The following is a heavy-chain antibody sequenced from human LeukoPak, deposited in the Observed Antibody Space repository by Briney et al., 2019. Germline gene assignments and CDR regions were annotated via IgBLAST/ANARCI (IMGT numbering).Heavy chain of an antibody. Sequence: SETLSLTCGVSGESFSGYYWSWLRQPLRKGVEWIGEINQSGDTNYNPSFESRVTMSVDASKKQFSLKVRSVTAADGAVYYCARSLSPYYDVTSAYWVWGYWGQGTLVIISS. D-gene: IGHD3-3*01. J-gene: IGHJ4*02. V-gene: IGHV4-34*01. CDR3: ARSLSPYYDVTSAYWVWGY. CDR1: GESFSGYY. CDR2: INQSGDT.